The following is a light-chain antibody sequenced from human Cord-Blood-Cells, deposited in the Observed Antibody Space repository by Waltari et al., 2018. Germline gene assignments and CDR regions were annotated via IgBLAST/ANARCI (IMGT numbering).Light chain of an antibody. CDR3: SSYTSSSTLV. CDR1: SSAVGGYNY. Sequence: QSALTPPASVSGSPGQSITISCTGTSSAVGGYNYVSWYQQHPGKAPKLVIYDVSNRPSGVSNRFSGSKSGNTASLTISGLQAEDEADYYCSSYTSSSTLVFGGGTKLTVL. V-gene: IGLV2-14*03. J-gene: IGLJ3*02. CDR2: DVS.